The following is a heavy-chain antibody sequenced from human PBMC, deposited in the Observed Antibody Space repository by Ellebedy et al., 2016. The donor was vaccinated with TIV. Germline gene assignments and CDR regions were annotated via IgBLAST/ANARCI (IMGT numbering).Heavy chain of an antibody. J-gene: IGHJ5*02. V-gene: IGHV3-30*03. D-gene: IGHD1-1*01. Sequence: GGSLRLSCAASGLTLSTYWMHWVRQAPGKGLEWLAAISKDGSIAFYADSVKGRLTMSRDNSKNTVYLQINSLRADDSAVYYCAAFSWNDDWFDPWGQGTQVTVSS. CDR3: AAFSWNDDWFDP. CDR1: GLTLSTYW. CDR2: ISKDGSIA.